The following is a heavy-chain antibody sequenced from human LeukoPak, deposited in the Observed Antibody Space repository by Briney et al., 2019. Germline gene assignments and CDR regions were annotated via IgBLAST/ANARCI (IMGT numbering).Heavy chain of an antibody. Sequence: PGGPLRLSCAASGFTFSNYWMHWVRQAPGKGLVWVSRINGDGSSTTYADSVRGRFTISRDNAKNTLYLQMNSLTAEDTAAYYCARPDLYGSGSFDYWGQGTLVTVSS. V-gene: IGHV3-74*01. CDR2: INGDGSST. CDR1: GFTFSNYW. CDR3: ARPDLYGSGSFDY. J-gene: IGHJ4*02. D-gene: IGHD3-10*01.